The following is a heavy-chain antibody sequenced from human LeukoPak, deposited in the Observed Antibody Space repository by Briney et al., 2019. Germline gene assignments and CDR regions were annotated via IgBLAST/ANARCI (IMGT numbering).Heavy chain of an antibody. J-gene: IGHJ4*02. D-gene: IGHD3-22*01. CDR2: ISGSGGST. V-gene: IGHV3-23*01. Sequence: GGSLRLSCAASGFTFSSYAMSWVRQAPGKGLEWVSAISGSGGSTYYADSVKGRFTISRDNSKNTLYLQMNSLRAEDTAVYYCARVYYYDSSGSDYWGQGTLVTVSS. CDR3: ARVYYYDSSGSDY. CDR1: GFTFSSYA.